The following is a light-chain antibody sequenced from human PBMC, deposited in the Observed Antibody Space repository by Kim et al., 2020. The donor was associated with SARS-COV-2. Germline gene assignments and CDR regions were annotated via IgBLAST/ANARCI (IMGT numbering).Light chain of an antibody. V-gene: IGLV1-40*01. CDR2: GHT. J-gene: IGLJ3*02. Sequence: GQRVTIACTGSSPNIGAGYDVHWYQQLPGTAPKLLIYGHTHRPSGVPDRFSGSWSGSSASLAITGLRAEDEADYYCQSYDSSLSAVFGGGTQLTVL. CDR3: QSYDSSLSAV. CDR1: SPNIGAGYD.